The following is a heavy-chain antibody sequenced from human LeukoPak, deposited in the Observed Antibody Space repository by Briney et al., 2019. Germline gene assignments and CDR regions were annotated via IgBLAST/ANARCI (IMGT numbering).Heavy chain of an antibody. Sequence: SETLSLTCTVSGGSISSSSYYWGWIRQLPGKGLEWIGSIYYSGSTYYNPSLKSRVTISVDTFKNQFSLKLSSVTAADTAVYYCARVASWGSYYYGSGSQGVNWFDPWGQGTLVTVSS. J-gene: IGHJ5*02. CDR1: GGSISSSSYY. CDR3: ARVASWGSYYYGSGSQGVNWFDP. V-gene: IGHV4-39*07. CDR2: IYYSGST. D-gene: IGHD3-10*01.